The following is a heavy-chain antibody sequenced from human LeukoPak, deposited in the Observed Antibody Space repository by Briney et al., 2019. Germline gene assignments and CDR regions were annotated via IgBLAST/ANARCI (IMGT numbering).Heavy chain of an antibody. CDR3: ARDQGRYYGPGSYYNDY. Sequence: ASVRVSCKASGYTFTSYGISWVRQAPGQGLEWMGWISAYNGNTNYAQKLQGRVTMTTDTSTSTAYMELRSLRSDDTAVYYCARDQGRYYGPGSYYNDYWGQGTLVTVSS. J-gene: IGHJ4*02. CDR1: GYTFTSYG. D-gene: IGHD3-10*01. V-gene: IGHV1-18*01. CDR2: ISAYNGNT.